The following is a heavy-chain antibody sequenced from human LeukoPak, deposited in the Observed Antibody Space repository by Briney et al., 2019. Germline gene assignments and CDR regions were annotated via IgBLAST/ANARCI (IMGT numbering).Heavy chain of an antibody. V-gene: IGHV4-61*02. D-gene: IGHD5-24*01. CDR1: GGSISSGSYY. J-gene: IGHJ3*02. CDR2: IYTSGST. CDR3: ARERDGYIIDAFDI. Sequence: PSQTLSLTCTVSGGSISSGSYYWSWIRQPAGKGLEWIGRIYTSGSTNYNPSLKSRVTISVDTSKNQFSLKLSSVTAADTAVYYCARERDGYIIDAFDIWGQGTMVTVSS.